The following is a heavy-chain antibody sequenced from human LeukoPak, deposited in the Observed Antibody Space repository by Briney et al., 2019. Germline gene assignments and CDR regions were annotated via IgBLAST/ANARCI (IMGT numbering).Heavy chain of an antibody. V-gene: IGHV4-59*01. Sequence: PSETLSLTCTVSGGSISSYYWSWIRQPPGKGLEWVGYIYYSGSTNYNPSLKSRVTISVDTSKNQFSLKLSSVTAADTAVYYCAREYGYRNWFDPWGQGTLVTVSS. CDR3: AREYGYRNWFDP. CDR1: GGSISSYY. D-gene: IGHD5-18*01. CDR2: IYYSGST. J-gene: IGHJ5*02.